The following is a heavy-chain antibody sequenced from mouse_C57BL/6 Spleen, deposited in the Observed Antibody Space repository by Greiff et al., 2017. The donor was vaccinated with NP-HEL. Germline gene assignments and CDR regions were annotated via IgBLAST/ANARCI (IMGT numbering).Heavy chain of an antibody. CDR1: GFTFSSYG. Sequence: EVQLVESGGDLVKPGGSLKLSCAASGFTFSSYGMSWVRQTPDKRLEWVATISSGGSYTYYPDSVKGRFTISRDNAKNTLYLQMSSLKSEDTAMYYCARHDDYDGYLGYWGQGTTLTVSS. V-gene: IGHV5-6*01. CDR2: ISSGGSYT. D-gene: IGHD2-3*01. CDR3: ARHDDYDGYLGY. J-gene: IGHJ2*01.